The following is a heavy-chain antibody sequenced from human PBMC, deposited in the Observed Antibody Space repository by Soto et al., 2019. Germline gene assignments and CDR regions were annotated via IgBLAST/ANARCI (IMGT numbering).Heavy chain of an antibody. CDR3: ARRGEDYDYVWGSYRYVRWFDP. CDR1: GGSISSNNW. Sequence: SETLSLTCAVSGGSISSNNWWSWVRQPPGKGLEWIGEIYHSGSTNYNPSLKSRVTISVDKSKNQFSLKLSSVTAADTAVYYCARRGEDYDYVWGSYRYVRWFDPWGQGTLVTVSS. J-gene: IGHJ5*02. D-gene: IGHD3-16*02. V-gene: IGHV4-4*02. CDR2: IYHSGST.